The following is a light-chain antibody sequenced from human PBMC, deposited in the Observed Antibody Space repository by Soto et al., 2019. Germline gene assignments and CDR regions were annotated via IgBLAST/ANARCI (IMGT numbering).Light chain of an antibody. CDR1: RGVRDD. CDR3: LQHKSYPWT. J-gene: IGKJ1*01. Sequence: GDIVTITCLASRGVRDDLAWYQQKPGKAPKRLIYAASSLHTGVPSRFSGSGSGTEFTLTVNNLQPEDFATYFCLQHKSYPWTFGQGTKVDIK. V-gene: IGKV1-17*02. CDR2: AAS.